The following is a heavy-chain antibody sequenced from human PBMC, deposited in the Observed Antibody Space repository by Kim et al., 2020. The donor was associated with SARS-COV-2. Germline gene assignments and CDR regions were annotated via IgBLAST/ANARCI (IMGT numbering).Heavy chain of an antibody. V-gene: IGHV4-31*03. CDR3: ARDFRQYSSGWSSHFDP. Sequence: SETLSLTCTVSGGSISSGGYYWSWIRQHPGKGLEWIGYIYYSGSTYYNPSLKSRVTISVDTSKNQFSLKLSSVTAADTAVYYCARDFRQYSSGWSSHFDPWGQGTLVTVSS. J-gene: IGHJ5*02. CDR1: GGSISSGGYY. CDR2: IYYSGST. D-gene: IGHD6-19*01.